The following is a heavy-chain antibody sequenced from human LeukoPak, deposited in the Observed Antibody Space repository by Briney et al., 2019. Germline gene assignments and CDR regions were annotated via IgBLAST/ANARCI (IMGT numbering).Heavy chain of an antibody. D-gene: IGHD1-26*01. Sequence: GRSLRLSCAASGFTFDDYAMHWVRQAPGKGLEWVSGISWNSGSIGYADSVKGRFTISRDNAKNSLCLQMNSLRAEDTALYYCAKDKGGSYQSLDYWGQGTLVTVSS. J-gene: IGHJ4*02. CDR2: ISWNSGSI. CDR1: GFTFDDYA. V-gene: IGHV3-9*01. CDR3: AKDKGGSYQSLDY.